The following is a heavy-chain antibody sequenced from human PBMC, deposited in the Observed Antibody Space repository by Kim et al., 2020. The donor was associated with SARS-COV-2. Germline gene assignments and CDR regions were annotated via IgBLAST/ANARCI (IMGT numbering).Heavy chain of an antibody. CDR1: GGSISSFY. CDR2: ISYTGST. V-gene: IGHV4-59*01. Sequence: SETLPLTCAVSGGSISSFYWSWIRQPPGKGLEWIGYISYTGSTNYNPSLKSRVTISIDTSKNQFSLKLSSVTAADTAVYYCARLRDGYNDFYFDYWGQGTLVPVSS. J-gene: IGHJ4*02. D-gene: IGHD5-12*01. CDR3: ARLRDGYNDFYFDY.